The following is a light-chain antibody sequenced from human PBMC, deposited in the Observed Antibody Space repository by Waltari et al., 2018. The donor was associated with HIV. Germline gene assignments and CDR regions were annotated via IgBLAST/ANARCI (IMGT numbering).Light chain of an antibody. V-gene: IGLV1-47*01. CDR1: SSNIGSNY. J-gene: IGLJ3*02. CDR3: AAWDDRLSGPV. CDR2: GNN. Sequence: QSVLTQPPSASGTPGQRVTISCSGSSSNIGSNYVYWFQQLPGTAPKLLVYGNNQRPSGVPDRFSDSKSGTSASLAVSGLRSEDGADYYCAAWDDRLSGPVFGGGTKLTVL.